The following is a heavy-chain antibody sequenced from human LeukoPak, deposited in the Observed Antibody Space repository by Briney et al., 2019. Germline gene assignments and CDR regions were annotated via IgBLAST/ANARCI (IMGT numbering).Heavy chain of an antibody. V-gene: IGHV3-30*02. Sequence: GRSLRLSCAASGFTFSSYGMHWVRQAPGKGLEWVAFIRYDGSNKYYADSVKGRFTISRDNSKNTLYLQMNSLRAEDTAVYYCAREGHYGSGSYFRPYYFDYWGQGTLVTVSS. J-gene: IGHJ4*02. D-gene: IGHD3-10*01. CDR2: IRYDGSNK. CDR1: GFTFSSYG. CDR3: AREGHYGSGSYFRPYYFDY.